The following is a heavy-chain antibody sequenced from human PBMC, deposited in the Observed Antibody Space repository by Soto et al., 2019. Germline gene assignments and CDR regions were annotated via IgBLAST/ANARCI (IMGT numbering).Heavy chain of an antibody. CDR1: GFTFSNYA. V-gene: IGHV3-30-3*01. CDR2: ISYDGSNK. D-gene: IGHD1-7*01. CDR3: AKDTRITGTTNYFDY. J-gene: IGHJ4*02. Sequence: PGGSLRLSCAASGFTFSNYAMHWVRQAPGKGLEWVAAISYDGSNKYYGDSVKGRFTISRDNSKNTLYLQMNSLRAEDTAVYYCAKDTRITGTTNYFDYWGQRTLVTVSS.